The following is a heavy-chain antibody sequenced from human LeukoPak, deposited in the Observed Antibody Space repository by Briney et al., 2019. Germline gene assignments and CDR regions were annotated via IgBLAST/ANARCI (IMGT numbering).Heavy chain of an antibody. CDR2: INHSGST. CDR3: ARTPAIGSVKGWFDP. V-gene: IGHV4-34*01. J-gene: IGHJ5*02. Sequence: SETLSLTCAVYGGSFSGYYWSWIRQPPGKGLEWIGEINHSGSTNYNLSLKSRVTISADTSKNQFSLKLSSVTAADTAVYYCARTPAIGSVKGWFDPWGQGTLVTVSS. CDR1: GGSFSGYY. D-gene: IGHD3-10*01.